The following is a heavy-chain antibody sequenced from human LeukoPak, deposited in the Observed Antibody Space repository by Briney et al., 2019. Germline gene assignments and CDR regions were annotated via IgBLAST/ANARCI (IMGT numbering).Heavy chain of an antibody. CDR3: ARAPRANCESPSCYVDWFDP. Sequence: PGGSLRLSCSASGFTFSTYGMHWLRQAPGKGLEWVALIRFDGTVKEYVESVKGRFTIYRDNPKNTLFLQMNSLRIEDTAMYFCARAPRANCESPSCYVDWFDPWGQGTLVIVSS. V-gene: IGHV3-30*02. CDR1: GFTFSTYG. CDR2: IRFDGTVK. D-gene: IGHD2-2*01. J-gene: IGHJ5*02.